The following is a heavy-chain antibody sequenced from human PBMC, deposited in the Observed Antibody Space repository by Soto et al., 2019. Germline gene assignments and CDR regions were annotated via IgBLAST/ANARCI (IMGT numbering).Heavy chain of an antibody. CDR1: GFTFSSYW. CDR3: VREGWNYFHFDY. D-gene: IGHD1-7*01. J-gene: IGHJ4*02. CDR2: IKQDGSEK. Sequence: EVQLVESGGGLVQPGGSLRLSCAASGFTFSSYWMSWVRQAPGKGLEWVANIKQDGSEKYYVDSVKGRFTISRDNAKNSLYLQMISLRAEDTAVYYCVREGWNYFHFDYWGQGTLVTVSS. V-gene: IGHV3-7*03.